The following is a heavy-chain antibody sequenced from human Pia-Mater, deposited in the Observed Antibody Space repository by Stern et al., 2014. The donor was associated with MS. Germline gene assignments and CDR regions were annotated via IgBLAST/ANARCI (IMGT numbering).Heavy chain of an antibody. J-gene: IGHJ5*02. D-gene: IGHD6-13*01. Sequence: DQLVESGGGVVQPGRSQRLSCAASGFTFSNYGMHWARQAPGKGLELVAFIWFDGSNKYYSDSVKGRFTISRDNSKNTLYLQMNSLRAEDTAVYYCARALQLKSGHNWFDPWGQGTLVTVSS. V-gene: IGHV3-33*01. CDR3: ARALQLKSGHNWFDP. CDR1: GFTFSNYG. CDR2: IWFDGSNK.